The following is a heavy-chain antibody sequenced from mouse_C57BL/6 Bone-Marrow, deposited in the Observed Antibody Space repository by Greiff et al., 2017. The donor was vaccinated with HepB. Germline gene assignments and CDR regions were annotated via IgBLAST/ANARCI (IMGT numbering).Heavy chain of an antibody. CDR2: IHPSDSDT. V-gene: IGHV1-74*01. D-gene: IGHD1-1*01. J-gene: IGHJ1*03. CDR1: SYTFTSYW. CDR3: AIEYYGRGYWYFDV. Sequence: VQLQQPGAELVKPGASVKVSCKASSYTFTSYWMHWVKQRPGQGLEWIGRIHPSDSDTNYNQKFKGKATLTVDKSSSTAYMQLSSLTSEDSAVYYCAIEYYGRGYWYFDVWGTGTTVTVSS.